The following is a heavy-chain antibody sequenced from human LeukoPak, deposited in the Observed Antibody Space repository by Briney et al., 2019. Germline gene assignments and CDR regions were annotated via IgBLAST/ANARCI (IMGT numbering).Heavy chain of an antibody. V-gene: IGHV4-30-4*01. J-gene: IGHJ4*02. CDR1: GDSISIGDYR. CDR3: ASSSGYYSPIDY. Sequence: ASETLSLTCSVSGDSISIGDYRWSWIRQSPGKGLEWIGYIYYSGSTYYNPSLKSRVTISVDTSKNQFSLKLSSVTAADTAVYYCASSSGYYSPIDYWGQGTLVTVSS. D-gene: IGHD3-22*01. CDR2: IYYSGST.